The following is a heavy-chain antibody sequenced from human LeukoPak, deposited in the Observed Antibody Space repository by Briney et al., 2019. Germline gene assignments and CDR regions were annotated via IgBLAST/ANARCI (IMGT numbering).Heavy chain of an antibody. D-gene: IGHD2-8*02. Sequence: PGGSLRLSCAASGFTFSSYWMNWVRQAPGKGLEWVANIKRDGSDMYYVDSLKGRFTISRDNAKSPLYLQMDSLRVGDTAVYYCARDSTVGRYWGQGTLVTVSS. V-gene: IGHV3-7*01. J-gene: IGHJ4*02. CDR1: GFTFSSYW. CDR3: ARDSTVGRY. CDR2: IKRDGSDM.